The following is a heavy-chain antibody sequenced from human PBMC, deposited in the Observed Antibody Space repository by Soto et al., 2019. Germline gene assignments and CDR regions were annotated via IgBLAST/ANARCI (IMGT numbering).Heavy chain of an antibody. J-gene: IGHJ6*02. D-gene: IGHD5-18*01. CDR1: GGSISSSNW. CDR2: IYHSGST. V-gene: IGHV4-4*02. CDR3: ARDRLMATAGTARHYFGLDV. Sequence: PSETLSLTCAVSGGSISSSNWWSWVRQPPGKGLEWIGEIYHSGSTNYNPSLKSRVTISVDTSKNQFSLNLSSVTAADTAVYYCARDRLMATAGTARHYFGLDVWGQGTTVTVPS.